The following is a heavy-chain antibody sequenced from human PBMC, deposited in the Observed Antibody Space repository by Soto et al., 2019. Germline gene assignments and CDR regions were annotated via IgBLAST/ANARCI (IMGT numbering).Heavy chain of an antibody. CDR3: ARGLGDSSGYYPAEYFQH. Sequence: QVQLVQSGAEVKKPGSSVKVSCKASGGTFSSYAISWVRQAPGQGLEWMGGIIPIFGTANYAQKFQGRVTITADESTSTDYMELSSLRSEDTAVYYCARGLGDSSGYYPAEYFQHWGQGTLVTVSS. D-gene: IGHD3-22*01. CDR2: IIPIFGTA. V-gene: IGHV1-69*01. J-gene: IGHJ1*01. CDR1: GGTFSSYA.